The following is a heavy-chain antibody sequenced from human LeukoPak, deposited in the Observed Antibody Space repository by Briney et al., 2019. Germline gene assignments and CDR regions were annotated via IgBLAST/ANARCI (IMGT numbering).Heavy chain of an antibody. D-gene: IGHD1-26*01. CDR1: GFTFSSYA. V-gene: IGHV3-23*01. CDR3: VKAERFSGTKTPDY. Sequence: PGGSLRLSCAASGFTFSSYAMSWVRQAPGKGLEWVSVISGSGRNTDYADSVRGRFAISSDNSKNTLFLQMDSLRAEDTAVYYCVKAERFSGTKTPDYWGQGTLVIVSS. CDR2: ISGSGRNT. J-gene: IGHJ4*02.